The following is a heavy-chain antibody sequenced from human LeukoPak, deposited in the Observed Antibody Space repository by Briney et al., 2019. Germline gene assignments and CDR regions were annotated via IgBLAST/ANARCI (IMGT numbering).Heavy chain of an antibody. CDR2: ISAYDGNT. D-gene: IGHD2-15*01. Sequence: ASVKVSCKASGYTFTTPGISWVRQAPGQGLEWMGWISAYDGNTDYAQKLQGRVTMTTDTSTGTAYMELRSLRFEDTAVYYCARGVGSAFDIWGQGTMVTVYS. V-gene: IGHV1-18*01. J-gene: IGHJ3*02. CDR3: ARGVGSAFDI. CDR1: GYTFTTPG.